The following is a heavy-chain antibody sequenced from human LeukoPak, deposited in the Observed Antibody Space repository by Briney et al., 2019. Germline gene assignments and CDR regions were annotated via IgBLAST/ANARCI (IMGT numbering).Heavy chain of an antibody. CDR3: ARVKGGGSYSSSWYFDY. CDR1: GFTFSSYA. CDR2: ISYDGSNK. V-gene: IGHV3-30-3*01. Sequence: GGSLRLSCAASGFTFSSYAMHWVRQAPGKGLEWVAVISYDGSNKYYADSVKGRFTISRDNSKNTLYLQMNSLRAEVTAVYYCARVKGGGSYSSSWYFDYWGQGTLVTVSS. D-gene: IGHD6-13*01. J-gene: IGHJ4*02.